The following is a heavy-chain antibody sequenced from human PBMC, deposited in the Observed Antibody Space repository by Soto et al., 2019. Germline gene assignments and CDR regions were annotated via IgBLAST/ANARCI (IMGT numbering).Heavy chain of an antibody. V-gene: IGHV4-31*03. CDR2: LFYTGTT. CDR1: VGSITSGGYY. J-gene: IGHJ5*02. CDR3: ASDTTLFGVPLQTGFDP. D-gene: IGHD3-3*01. Sequence: PSETLCVTCILSVGSITSGGYYWNWIRQHPGQGLEWIGYLFYTGTTRYNSALQSRVSISVDSTKNHFSLKLTSVTAAATAVYYCASDTTLFGVPLQTGFDPWGQGTLVTSPQ.